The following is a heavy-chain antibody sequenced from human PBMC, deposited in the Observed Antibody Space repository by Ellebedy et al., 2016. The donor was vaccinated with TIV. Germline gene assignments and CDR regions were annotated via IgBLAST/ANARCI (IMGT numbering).Heavy chain of an antibody. V-gene: IGHV4-34*01. D-gene: IGHD6-13*01. CDR1: GGSFSGYY. Sequence: SETLSLXXGVTGGSFSGYYWGWIRQPPGKGLEWIGSIYYSGSTYHNPSLKSRVTISVDTSKNQFSLKLSSVTAADTAVYYCTRGLGYISNCFAYWGQGTLVTVSS. CDR3: TRGLGYISNCFAY. J-gene: IGHJ4*02. CDR2: IYYSGST.